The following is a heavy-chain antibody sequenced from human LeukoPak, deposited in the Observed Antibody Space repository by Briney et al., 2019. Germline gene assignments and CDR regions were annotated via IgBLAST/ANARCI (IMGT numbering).Heavy chain of an antibody. Sequence: SETLSLTCTVSGGFISSNSYYWGWIRQPPGKGLEWIGSIYYSGSTYYNPSLKSRATISVDTSKNQFSLKLSSVTAADTAVYYCARLYARLTVGSTLGHAFDMWGQGTRVTVSS. V-gene: IGHV4-39*01. CDR1: GGFISSNSYY. CDR2: IYYSGST. CDR3: ARLYARLTVGSTLGHAFDM. D-gene: IGHD1-26*01. J-gene: IGHJ3*02.